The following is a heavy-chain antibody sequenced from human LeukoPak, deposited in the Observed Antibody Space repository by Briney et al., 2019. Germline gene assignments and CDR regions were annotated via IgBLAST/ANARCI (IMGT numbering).Heavy chain of an antibody. V-gene: IGHV3-9*01. CDR2: ISWNSGSI. CDR3: AKGEGTLGYYYYGMDV. J-gene: IGHJ6*02. Sequence: GGSLRLSCAASGFTFDDYAMHWVRQAPGKGLEWVSGISWNSGSIGYADSVKGRFTISRDNAKNSLYLQMNSLRAEDTALYYCAKGEGTLGYYYYGMDVWGQGTTVTVSS. CDR1: GFTFDDYA. D-gene: IGHD1-1*01.